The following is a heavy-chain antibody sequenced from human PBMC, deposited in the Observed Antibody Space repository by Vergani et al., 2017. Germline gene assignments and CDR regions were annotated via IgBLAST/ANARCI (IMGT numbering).Heavy chain of an antibody. CDR2: TWYDGNNK. J-gene: IGHJ5*02. CDR1: GFTFNQYG. V-gene: IGHV3-33*01. Sequence: QVKLVESGGGVVQPGRSLRLSCAASGFTFNQYGMNWVRQAPGKGLEWVAVTWYDGNNKQYADSVKGRFTISRDNSKSTMYLQMNSLRDEDTGVYYCARDLRLLYNRFDPWGQGTLVTVSS. CDR3: ARDLRLLYNRFDP. D-gene: IGHD1-14*01.